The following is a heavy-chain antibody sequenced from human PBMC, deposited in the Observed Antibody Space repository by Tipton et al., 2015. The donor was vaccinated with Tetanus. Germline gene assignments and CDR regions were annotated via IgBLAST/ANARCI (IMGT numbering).Heavy chain of an antibody. D-gene: IGHD2-8*02. CDR2: VYYTGDT. CDR3: AGVTAQRTELYFEH. CDR1: GDSVSGYY. Sequence: TLSLTCTVSGDSVSGYYWSWIRQPPGKGLEWVGYVYYTGDTNYNPSLKSRVTISMDRSENQISLKMTSVTAADTADYYCAGVTAQRTELYFEHWGQGTQVTVSS. J-gene: IGHJ1*01. V-gene: IGHV4-59*02.